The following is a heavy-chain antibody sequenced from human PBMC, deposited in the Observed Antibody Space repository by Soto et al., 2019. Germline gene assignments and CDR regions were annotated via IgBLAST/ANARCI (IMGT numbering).Heavy chain of an antibody. CDR3: ARDSVVRAAAGFYYYYGMDV. V-gene: IGHV3-21*01. CDR2: ISSSSSYI. CDR1: GFTFSSYS. D-gene: IGHD6-13*01. Sequence: RRLSCAASGFTFSSYSMNWVRQAPGKGLEWVSSISSSSSYIYYADSVKGRFTISRDNAKNSLYLQMNSLRAEDTAVYYCARDSVVRAAAGFYYYYGMDVWGQGTTVTVSS. J-gene: IGHJ6*02.